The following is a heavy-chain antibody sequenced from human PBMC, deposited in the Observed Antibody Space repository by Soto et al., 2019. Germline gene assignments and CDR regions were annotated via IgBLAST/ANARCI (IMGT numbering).Heavy chain of an antibody. CDR1: GLTFSRYG. V-gene: IGHV3-30*18. J-gene: IGHJ4*02. D-gene: IGHD6-19*01. Sequence: PGGSLRLSCAASGLTFSRYGMHWVRQAPGKGLEWLAVISYDGSNKYYADSVKGRFTISRDNSKNTLYLQMNSLRAEDTAVYYCANVAVAGATTDYWGQGTLGTVSS. CDR3: ANVAVAGATTDY. CDR2: ISYDGSNK.